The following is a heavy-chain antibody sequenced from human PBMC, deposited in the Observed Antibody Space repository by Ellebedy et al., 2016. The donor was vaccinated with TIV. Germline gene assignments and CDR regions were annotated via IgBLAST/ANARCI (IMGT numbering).Heavy chain of an antibody. CDR1: GCSISSSSYY. CDR3: ASLEMATILDAVDI. Sequence: MPSETLSLTCTVSGCSISSSSYYWGWIRQPPGKGLEWIGNLYYSWSTYYNPSLKSRVTISVDTSKKQFSLKLSSVTAADTAVYYCASLEMATILDAVDIWGQGTKVTVSS. V-gene: IGHV4-39*01. CDR2: LYYSWST. D-gene: IGHD5-24*01. J-gene: IGHJ3*02.